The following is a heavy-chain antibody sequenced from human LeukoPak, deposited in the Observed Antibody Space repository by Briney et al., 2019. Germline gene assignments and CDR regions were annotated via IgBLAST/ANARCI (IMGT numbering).Heavy chain of an antibody. CDR2: ITHFGST. D-gene: IGHD4-17*01. CDR1: GGSLTTYF. V-gene: IGHV4-34*01. CDR3: APIFGDYSDFDS. Sequence: PSETLSLTCAVYGGSLTTYFWSWIRQSPGKGLEWIGEITHFGSTNYNPSLRGRVTISRDTPKNQFSLRLTSVTAADTAVYYCAPIFGDYSDFDSWGQGALVTVSS. J-gene: IGHJ4*01.